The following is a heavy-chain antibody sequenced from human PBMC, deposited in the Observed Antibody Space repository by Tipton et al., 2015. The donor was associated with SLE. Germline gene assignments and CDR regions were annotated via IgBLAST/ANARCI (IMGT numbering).Heavy chain of an antibody. D-gene: IGHD3-22*01. CDR1: GDSISFHF. V-gene: IGHV4-30-4*08. CDR3: ARATMIVVVMSP. Sequence: TLSLTCTVSGDSISFHFWGWVRQPPGKGLEWIGYIYYSGSNDYNPSLKSRVTISVDTSKNQFSLKLSSVTAADAAVYNCARATMIVVVMSPWGQGTLVTVSS. CDR2: IYYSGSN. J-gene: IGHJ5*02.